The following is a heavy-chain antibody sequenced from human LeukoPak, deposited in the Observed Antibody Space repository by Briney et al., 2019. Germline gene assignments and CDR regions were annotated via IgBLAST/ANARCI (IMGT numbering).Heavy chain of an antibody. D-gene: IGHD3-3*01. CDR2: INHSGST. J-gene: IGHJ4*02. CDR3: ARTFYDFWSGSNSFFDY. V-gene: IGHV4-34*01. Sequence: SETLSLTCAVYGGSFSGYYWSWIRQPPGKGLEWIGEINHSGSTNYNPSLKSRVTISVDTSKNQFSLKLSSVTAADTAVYYCARTFYDFWSGSNSFFDYWGQGTLVTVSS. CDR1: GGSFSGYY.